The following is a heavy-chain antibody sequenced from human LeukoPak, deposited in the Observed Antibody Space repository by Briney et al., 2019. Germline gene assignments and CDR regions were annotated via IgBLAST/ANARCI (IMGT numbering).Heavy chain of an antibody. CDR1: GFTFSSYW. CDR2: IKKDGSEK. CDR3: ARDRCSSISCFALDY. J-gene: IGHJ4*02. D-gene: IGHD2-2*01. Sequence: GGSLRLSCAASGFTFSSYWMSWVRQAPGKGLEWVANIKKDGSEKYYVDSVKGRFTIFRDNAKYSLYLQMNSLRAEDTAVYYCARDRCSSISCFALDYWGQGTLVTVSS. V-gene: IGHV3-7*01.